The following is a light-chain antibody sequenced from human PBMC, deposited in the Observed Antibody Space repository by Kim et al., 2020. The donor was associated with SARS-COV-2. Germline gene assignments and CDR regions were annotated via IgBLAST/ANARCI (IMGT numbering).Light chain of an antibody. J-gene: IGLJ3*02. CDR3: QTWDTDIRV. V-gene: IGLV4-69*01. CDR1: SGHSSYA. Sequence: SVKLTCTLTSGHSSYAIAWHQQQPERGPRYLMKLNSDGSHSKGDGIPDRFSGSSSGSERYLTVSSLQSEDEADYYCQTWDTDIRVFGGGTQLTVL. CDR2: LNSDGSH.